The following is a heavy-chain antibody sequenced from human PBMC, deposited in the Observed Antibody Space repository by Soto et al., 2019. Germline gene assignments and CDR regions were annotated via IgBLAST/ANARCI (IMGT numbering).Heavy chain of an antibody. CDR1: GFTFSSYW. CDR3: ASPSTDAFDI. CDR2: XNXDXXXT. Sequence: GGSLRLSCAASGFTFSSYWMDWVRQAPGKGRVXVXXXNXDXXXTXXXXSVKGRFTISRDNAKNTLYLQMNSLRAEDTAVYYCASPSTDAFDIWGQGTMVTVSS. V-gene: IGHV3-74*01. J-gene: IGHJ3*02.